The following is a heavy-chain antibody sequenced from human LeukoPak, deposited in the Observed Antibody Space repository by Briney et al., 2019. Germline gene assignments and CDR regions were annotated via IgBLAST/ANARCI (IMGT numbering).Heavy chain of an antibody. J-gene: IGHJ4*02. CDR2: IRYDGSNK. V-gene: IGHV3-30*02. Sequence: PGRSLRLSCAASGFTFSSYGMHWVRQAPGKGLEWVAFIRYDGSNKYYADSVKGRFTISRDNSKNTLYLQMNSLRAEDTAVYYCAKDRIATSLFDYWGQGTLVTVSS. CDR1: GFTFSSYG. D-gene: IGHD6-13*01. CDR3: AKDRIATSLFDY.